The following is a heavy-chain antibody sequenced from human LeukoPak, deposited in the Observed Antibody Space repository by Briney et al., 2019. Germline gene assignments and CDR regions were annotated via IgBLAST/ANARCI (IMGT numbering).Heavy chain of an antibody. CDR1: GGSISSNYY. Sequence: SETLSLTCTVSGGSISSNYYWGWIRQPPGKGPEWIVSFFYSGSTYYNPSLKSRVTISVDTSKNQFSLRLSSVTAADTAVYYCARARGRYIDFLDYWGQGTLITVSS. V-gene: IGHV4-39*02. CDR3: ARARGRYIDFLDY. J-gene: IGHJ4*02. D-gene: IGHD3-9*01. CDR2: FFYSGST.